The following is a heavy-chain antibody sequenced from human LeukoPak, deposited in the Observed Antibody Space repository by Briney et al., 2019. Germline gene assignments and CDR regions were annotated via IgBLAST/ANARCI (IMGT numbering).Heavy chain of an antibody. CDR3: AKELLLWFGELLPYYFDY. V-gene: IGHV3-23*01. CDR2: ISGSGGST. CDR1: GFTFSSYA. D-gene: IGHD3-10*01. J-gene: IGHJ4*02. Sequence: GGSLRLSCAASGFTFSSYAMSWVRQAPGKGLEWVSAISGSGGSTYYADSVKGRFTISRDNSKNTLYLQMNSLRAEDTAVYYCAKELLLWFGELLPYYFDYWGQGTLVTVSS.